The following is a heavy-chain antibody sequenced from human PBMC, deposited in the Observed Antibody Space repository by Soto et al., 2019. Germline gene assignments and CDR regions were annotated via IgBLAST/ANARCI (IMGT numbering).Heavy chain of an antibody. V-gene: IGHV3-74*01. CDR3: AGGAYDFCGGTPPYYYYGLDV. CDR2: IKSDGSST. D-gene: IGHD3-3*01. CDR1: EFTFSDYW. Sequence: PGGSLRLSCAVSEFTFSDYWMHWVRQAPGKGLVWVSRIKSDGSSTSYSDSVKGRFTIARDNAKNTLCLQMNRLTDEETAIQSCAGGAYDFCGGTPPYYYYGLDVWGQGTTVTVSS. J-gene: IGHJ6*02.